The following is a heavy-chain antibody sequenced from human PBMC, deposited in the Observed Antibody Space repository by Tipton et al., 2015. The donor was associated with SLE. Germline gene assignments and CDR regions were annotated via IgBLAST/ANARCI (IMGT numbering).Heavy chain of an antibody. V-gene: IGHV3-48*03. D-gene: IGHD3-22*01. CDR3: ARDRRNYYDSSGLVDY. CDR1: GFRFRTSN. Sequence: SLRLSCAASGFRFRTSNMNWVRQAPGKGLEWVSFISSSGVSIYYADSVRGRFTVSRDNAKNSLYLQMNSLRAEDTAVYYCARDRRNYYDSSGLVDYWGQGTLVTVSS. CDR2: ISSSGVSI. J-gene: IGHJ4*02.